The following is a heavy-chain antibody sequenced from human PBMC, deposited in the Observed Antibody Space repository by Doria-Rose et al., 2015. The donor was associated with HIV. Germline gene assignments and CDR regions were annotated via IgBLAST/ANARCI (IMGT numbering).Heavy chain of an antibody. CDR1: GVSLSSPGMG. J-gene: IGHJ4*02. D-gene: IGHD6-13*01. Sequence: QITLKESGPVLVKPTETLTLTCTVSGVSLSSPGMGVSWIRQPPGKALEWLVDIFSDDERSYKTSLKSRLTISRGTSKSQVVLTMTDMDPVDTATYYCARIKSSRWYHKYYFDFWGQGTLVIASA. CDR3: ARIKSSRWYHKYYFDF. CDR2: IFSDDER. V-gene: IGHV2-26*01.